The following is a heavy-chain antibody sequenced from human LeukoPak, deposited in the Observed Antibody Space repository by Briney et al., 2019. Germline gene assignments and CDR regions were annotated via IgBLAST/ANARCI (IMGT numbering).Heavy chain of an antibody. Sequence: GASVKVSCKASGYTFTSYGITWVRQAPGQGLEWMGWISPENGDTNYAQTFQDRVTITTDTSTNTAYMELRSLTSDDTAVYFCARVFGYYYFYMDVWGEGTTVIISS. V-gene: IGHV1-18*01. CDR3: ARVFGYYYFYMDV. J-gene: IGHJ6*03. CDR2: ISPENGDT. D-gene: IGHD3/OR15-3a*01. CDR1: GYTFTSYG.